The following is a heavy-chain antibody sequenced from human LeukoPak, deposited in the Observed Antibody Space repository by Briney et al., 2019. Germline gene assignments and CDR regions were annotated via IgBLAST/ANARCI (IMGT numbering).Heavy chain of an antibody. CDR1: GGSISSGDYY. Sequence: SETLSLTCTVSGGSISSGDYYWSWIRQPPGKGLAWIGYIYYSGSTYYNPSLKSRVTISVDTSKNQFSLKLSSVTAADTALYYCARVEVGATFDPWGQGTLVTVSS. CDR3: ARVEVGATFDP. J-gene: IGHJ5*02. V-gene: IGHV4-30-4*08. CDR2: IYYSGST. D-gene: IGHD1-26*01.